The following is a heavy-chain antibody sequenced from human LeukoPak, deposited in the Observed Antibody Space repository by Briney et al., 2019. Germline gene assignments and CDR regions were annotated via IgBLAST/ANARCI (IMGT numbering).Heavy chain of an antibody. CDR2: IKQDGSEK. J-gene: IGHJ4*02. Sequence: GGSLRLSCVASGFTFSSYWMTWVRQAPGKGLEWVANIKQDGSEKYYVDSVKGRFTISRDNAKKSLYLQMNGLRAKDTAVYYCARAVYCTNGVCYPLDYWGQGTLVTVSS. V-gene: IGHV3-7*04. CDR3: ARAVYCTNGVCYPLDY. CDR1: GFTFSSYW. D-gene: IGHD2-8*01.